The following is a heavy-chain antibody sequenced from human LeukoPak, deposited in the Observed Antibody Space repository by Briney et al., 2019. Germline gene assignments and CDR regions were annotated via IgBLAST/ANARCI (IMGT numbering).Heavy chain of an antibody. CDR2: IYPGDSDT. D-gene: IGHD1-26*01. CDR3: ARNSGSYLRRYYGMDV. V-gene: IGHV5-51*01. J-gene: IGHJ6*02. Sequence: GESLKISCKGSGYSFTSYWIGWVRQMPGKGLEWMGIIYPGDSDTRYSPSFQGQVTISADKSISTAYLQWSSLKASDTAMYYCARNSGSYLRRYYGMDVWGRGTTVTVSS. CDR1: GYSFTSYW.